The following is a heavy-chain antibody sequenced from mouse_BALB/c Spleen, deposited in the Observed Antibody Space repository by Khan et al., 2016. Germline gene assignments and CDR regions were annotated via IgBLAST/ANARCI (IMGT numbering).Heavy chain of an antibody. V-gene: IGHV1S135*01. CDR3: ASSTQSFYAMDY. D-gene: IGHD1-1*01. Sequence: EVQLQESGPELMKPGASVTISCKASGYSFTSYYMHWVKQSHGKSLEWIGYIDPFNGGTSYNQKFKGKATLTVDKSSSTAYMHLSSLTSEDSAVYYCASSTQSFYAMDYWGQGTSVTVSS. CDR1: GYSFTSYY. J-gene: IGHJ4*01. CDR2: IDPFNGGT.